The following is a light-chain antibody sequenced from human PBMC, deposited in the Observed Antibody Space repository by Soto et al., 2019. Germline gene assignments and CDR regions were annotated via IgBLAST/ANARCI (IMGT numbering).Light chain of an antibody. V-gene: IGKV3-20*01. CDR1: QSVSSSY. Sequence: EIVLTQSPGTLSLSPGERATLSCRASQSVSSSYLTWYQQKPGQAPRLLIYSASTRATGIPDRFSGSGSGTDFTLTITRLEPEDFAVYYCQQSGTFGGGTRVEIK. J-gene: IGKJ4*01. CDR2: SAS. CDR3: QQSGT.